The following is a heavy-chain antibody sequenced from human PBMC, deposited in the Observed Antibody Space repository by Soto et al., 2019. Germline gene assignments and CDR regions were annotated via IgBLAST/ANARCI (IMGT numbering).Heavy chain of an antibody. CDR1: GFTFSSYS. CDR3: AREGAGNGVHARHWFDT. D-gene: IGHD1-1*01. J-gene: IGHJ5*02. V-gene: IGHV3-48*02. CDR2: ISSSSSTI. Sequence: EVQLVESGGGLVQPGGSLRLSCAASGFTFSSYSMNWVRQAPGKGLEWISYISSSSSTIYYADSVKGRFTISRDNAKISLYLKMNSLRDEDTAVYYCAREGAGNGVHARHWFDTWGQGTLVTVSS.